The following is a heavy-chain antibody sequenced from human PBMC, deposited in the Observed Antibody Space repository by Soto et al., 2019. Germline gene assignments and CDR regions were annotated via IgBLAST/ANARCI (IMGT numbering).Heavy chain of an antibody. D-gene: IGHD3-10*01. CDR1: GFTVSSNY. Sequence: EVQLVESGGGLVQPGGSLRLSCAASGFTVSSNYMSWVRQAPGKGLEWVSVIYSGGSTYYADSVKGRFTISRDNSKNTLYLQVNSLRAEDTAVYYCARDLGSALDYYGSGSTGIWGQGTLVTVSS. CDR2: IYSGGST. V-gene: IGHV3-66*01. CDR3: ARDLGSALDYYGSGSTGI. J-gene: IGHJ4*02.